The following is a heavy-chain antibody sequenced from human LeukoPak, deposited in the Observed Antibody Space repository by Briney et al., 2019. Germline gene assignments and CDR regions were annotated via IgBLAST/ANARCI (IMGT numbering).Heavy chain of an antibody. D-gene: IGHD2-2*01. CDR1: GGTFSSYA. V-gene: IGHV1-2*02. Sequence: ASVKVSCKASGGTFSSYAISWVRQAPGQGLEWMGWINPNSGGTNYAQKFQGRVTMTRDTSISTAYMELSRLRSDDTAVYYCARVLVPAAIYLHNWFDPWGQGTLVTVSS. J-gene: IGHJ5*02. CDR2: INPNSGGT. CDR3: ARVLVPAAIYLHNWFDP.